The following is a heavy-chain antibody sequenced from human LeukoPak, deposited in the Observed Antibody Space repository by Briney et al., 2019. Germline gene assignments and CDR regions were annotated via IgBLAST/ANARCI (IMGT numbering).Heavy chain of an antibody. Sequence: GGSLRLSCAASGFTFDDYAMHWVRQALGKGLEWVSGISWNSGSIGYADSVKGRFTISRDNAKNSLYLQMNSLRAEDTALYYCAKSVIIYYDSSRAFDIWGQGTMVTVSS. CDR3: AKSVIIYYDSSRAFDI. V-gene: IGHV3-9*01. CDR1: GFTFDDYA. J-gene: IGHJ3*02. CDR2: ISWNSGSI. D-gene: IGHD3-22*01.